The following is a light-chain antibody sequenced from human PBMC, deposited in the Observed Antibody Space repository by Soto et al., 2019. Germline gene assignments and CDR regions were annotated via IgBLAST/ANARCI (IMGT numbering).Light chain of an antibody. V-gene: IGLV2-8*01. CDR1: SIDVGGHDW. Sequence: QSVLTQPPSASGSPGQSVTISCTGTSIDVGGHDWVSWYQLHPGKAPKLIIYEVTQRPSGVPDRFSGSKSGNTASLTFSGLQAEDEADYYCCSYAGITAVFGTGTKVTVL. CDR3: CSYAGITAV. CDR2: EVT. J-gene: IGLJ1*01.